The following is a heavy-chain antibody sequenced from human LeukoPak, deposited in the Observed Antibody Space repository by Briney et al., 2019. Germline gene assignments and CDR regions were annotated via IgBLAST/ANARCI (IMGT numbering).Heavy chain of an antibody. D-gene: IGHD4-23*01. CDR1: GYTFTNYG. CDR2: ISAYNGYT. Sequence: GASVKVSCKASGYTFTNYGISWVRQAPGQGLEWMGWISAYNGYTDYAQKLQFRVTMTTDTSTSTAYMELRSLRSDDTAVYYCARDKAVTTEVTQHFRHWGQGTLVTVSS. CDR3: ARDKAVTTEVTQHFRH. J-gene: IGHJ1*01. V-gene: IGHV1-18*01.